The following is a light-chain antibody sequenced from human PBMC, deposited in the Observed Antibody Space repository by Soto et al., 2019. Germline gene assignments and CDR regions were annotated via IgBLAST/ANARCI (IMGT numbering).Light chain of an antibody. Sequence: QSALTQPASVSGSPGQSITSSCTGTSSDVGSYNLVSWYQQHPGKAPKLMIYEVSKRPSGVSNRFSGSKSGNTASLTISGLQAEDEADYYCCSYAGSSTLYVFGTGTKLTVL. J-gene: IGLJ1*01. CDR3: CSYAGSSTLYV. V-gene: IGLV2-23*02. CDR1: SSDVGSYNL. CDR2: EVS.